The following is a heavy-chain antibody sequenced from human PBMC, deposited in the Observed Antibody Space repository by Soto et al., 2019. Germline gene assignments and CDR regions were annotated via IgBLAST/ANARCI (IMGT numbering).Heavy chain of an antibody. Sequence: SETLSLTCTVSGGSISSGGYSWSWIRQHPGKGLEWIGYIYYSGSTYYNPSLKSRVTISVDTSKNQFSLKLSSVTAADTAVYYCARGGIAAAAPPDYWGQGTLVTVS. CDR3: ARGGIAAAAPPDY. CDR2: IYYSGST. CDR1: GGSISSGGYS. D-gene: IGHD6-13*01. V-gene: IGHV4-31*03. J-gene: IGHJ4*02.